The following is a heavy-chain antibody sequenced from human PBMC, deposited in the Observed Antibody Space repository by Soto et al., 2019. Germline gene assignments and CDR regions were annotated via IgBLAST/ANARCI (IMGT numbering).Heavy chain of an antibody. D-gene: IGHD2-2*01. CDR2: IDPSDSYT. CDR1: GYSFTIYW. J-gene: IGHJ6*02. V-gene: IGHV5-10-1*01. Sequence: PGESLKISCKGSGYSFTIYWISWVRQMPGKGLEWMGRIDPSDSYTNYSPSFQGHVTISADKSISTAYLQWSSLKASDTAMYYCARQSVPAARYYYGMDVWGQGTTVTVSS. CDR3: ARQSVPAARYYYGMDV.